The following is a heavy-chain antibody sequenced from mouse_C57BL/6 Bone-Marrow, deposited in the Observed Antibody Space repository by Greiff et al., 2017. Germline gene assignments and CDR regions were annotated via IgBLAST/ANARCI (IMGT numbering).Heavy chain of an antibody. CDR3: ARSRIYGGCCAWFAY. Sequence: VQLQQSGAELVKPGASVKLSCKASGYTFTSYWMHWVKQRPGQGLEWIGMIHPNSGSTNYNEKFKSKDTLTVDKSSSTAYMQLSSLTSEVSAVSYWARSRIYGGCCAWFAYWGQGTLVTVSA. J-gene: IGHJ3*01. D-gene: IGHD1-1*02. CDR2: IHPNSGST. V-gene: IGHV1-64*01. CDR1: GYTFTSYW.